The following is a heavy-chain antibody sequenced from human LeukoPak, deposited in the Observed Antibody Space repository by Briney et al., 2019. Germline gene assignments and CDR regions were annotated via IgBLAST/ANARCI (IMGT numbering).Heavy chain of an antibody. CDR1: GFTFSHYA. J-gene: IGHJ4*02. V-gene: IGHV3-30*04. D-gene: IGHD4-17*01. Sequence: GGSLRLSCAASGFTFSHYAMHWVRRAPGKGLEWITFVSAEGDRRYYADSVKGRFTISRDDSKNTPYLQMNSLRPEDSALYYCVRDLSGHYSFDHWGQGALVTVSS. CDR2: VSAEGDRR. CDR3: VRDLSGHYSFDH.